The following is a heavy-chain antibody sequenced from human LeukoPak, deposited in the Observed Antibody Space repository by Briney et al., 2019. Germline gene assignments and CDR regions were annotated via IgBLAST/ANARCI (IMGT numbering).Heavy chain of an antibody. J-gene: IGHJ3*02. D-gene: IGHD3-22*01. CDR2: ISSDGESF. V-gene: IGHV3-64*01. CDR1: GFTFNTYG. Sequence: GGSLRLSCVASGFTFNTYGLHWVRQAPGKGLEYVSFISSDGESFNYASSVKGRFTISRDNSKNTLYLQMGSVRAEDMAVYYCARDRSAGYYDAYAFDIWGQGTMVTVSS. CDR3: ARDRSAGYYDAYAFDI.